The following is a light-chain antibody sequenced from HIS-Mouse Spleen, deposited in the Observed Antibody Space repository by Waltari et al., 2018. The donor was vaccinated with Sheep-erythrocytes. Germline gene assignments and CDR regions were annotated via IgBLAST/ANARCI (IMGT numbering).Light chain of an antibody. Sequence: DIQMTQSPSTLSASVGDRVTITCRASQSISSWLAWYQQKPGKAPKLLIYQASSLESGVPSRFSGSVSGTEFTLTISSLQPDDFATYYCQQYNSYPLTFGGGTKVEIK. CDR3: QQYNSYPLT. J-gene: IGKJ4*01. CDR2: QAS. CDR1: QSISSW. V-gene: IGKV1-5*03.